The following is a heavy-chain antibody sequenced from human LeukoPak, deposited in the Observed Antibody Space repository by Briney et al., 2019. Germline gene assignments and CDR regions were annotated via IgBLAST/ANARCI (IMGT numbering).Heavy chain of an antibody. Sequence: GRSLRLSCAASGFTFSSYGMHWVRQAPGKGLEWVAVIWYDGSNKYYADSVKGRFTISRDNSKNTLYLQMNSLRAEDTAVYYCAKGAAAGTGLVDFDYWGQGTLVTVSS. CDR1: GFTFSSYG. CDR3: AKGAAAGTGLVDFDY. D-gene: IGHD6-13*01. J-gene: IGHJ4*02. CDR2: IWYDGSNK. V-gene: IGHV3-33*06.